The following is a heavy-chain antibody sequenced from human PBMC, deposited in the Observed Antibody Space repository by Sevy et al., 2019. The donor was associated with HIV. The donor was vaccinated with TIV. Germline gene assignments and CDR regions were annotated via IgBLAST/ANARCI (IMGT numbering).Heavy chain of an antibody. CDR2: FSFGCGRI. Sequence: GSLRLSCAASGFTFNKYSMSWVRQAPGKGLEWVSTFSFGCGRINYADSVKGRFTISRDDSKNTLYLQMNSLRAEDTAVYYCAREGCTKPHDYWGQGTLVTVSS. CDR1: GFTFNKYS. CDR3: AREGCTKPHDY. J-gene: IGHJ4*02. V-gene: IGHV3-23*01. D-gene: IGHD2-8*01.